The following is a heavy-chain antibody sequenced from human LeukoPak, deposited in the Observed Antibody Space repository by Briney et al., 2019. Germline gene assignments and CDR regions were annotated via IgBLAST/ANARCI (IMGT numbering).Heavy chain of an antibody. D-gene: IGHD1-14*01. CDR3: ARLPGYYYYYGMDV. V-gene: IGHV3-30-3*01. J-gene: IGHJ6*02. Sequence: GGSLRLSCAASGFTFSSYAMHWVRQAPGKGLEWVAVISYDGSNKYYADSVKGRFTISRDNSKSTLYLQMNSLRAEDTAVYYCARLPGYYYYYGMDVWGQGTTVTVSS. CDR2: ISYDGSNK. CDR1: GFTFSSYA.